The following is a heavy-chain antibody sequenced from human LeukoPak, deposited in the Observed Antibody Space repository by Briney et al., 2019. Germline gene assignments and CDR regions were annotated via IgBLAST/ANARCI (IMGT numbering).Heavy chain of an antibody. CDR2: IKEDGSER. CDR1: AFIFSGHW. V-gene: IGHV3-7*03. D-gene: IGHD5-18*01. Sequence: GGSLRLSCEGSAFIFSGHWMNWVRQTPGKGLEWVASIKEDGSERQYVDSVKGRFSISRDNTKGSLFLQLNSLRAEDTAVYYCAKDGYSYSYYFDYWGQGTLVTVSS. CDR3: AKDGYSYSYYFDY. J-gene: IGHJ4*02.